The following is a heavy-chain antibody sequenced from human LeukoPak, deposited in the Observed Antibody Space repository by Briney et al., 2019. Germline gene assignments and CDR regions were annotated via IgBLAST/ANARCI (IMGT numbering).Heavy chain of an antibody. D-gene: IGHD3-22*01. CDR1: GYTFTSYG. V-gene: IGHV1-18*01. J-gene: IGHJ3*02. CDR3: ARGGGYYYDSSGYYPSGAFDI. CDR2: ISAYNGNT. Sequence: ASVTVSCKASGYTFTSYGISWVRQAPGQGLEWMGWISAYNGNTNYAQKLQGRVTMTTDTSTSTAYMELRSLRSDDTAVYYCARGGGYYYDSSGYYPSGAFDIWGQGIMVTVSS.